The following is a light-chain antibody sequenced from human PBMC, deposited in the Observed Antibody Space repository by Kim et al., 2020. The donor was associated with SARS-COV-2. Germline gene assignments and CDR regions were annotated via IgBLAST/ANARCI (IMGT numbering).Light chain of an antibody. Sequence: EIVLTQSPGTLSLSPGERATLSCRASQSISYYYLAWYQQKPGQAPRLLIYGTSNRDTGIPDRFSGSGSGTDFTLTISRLEPEDFAVYYCQQYGGSLTFGGATKVDIK. CDR3: QQYGGSLT. CDR2: GTS. J-gene: IGKJ4*01. V-gene: IGKV3-20*01. CDR1: QSISYYY.